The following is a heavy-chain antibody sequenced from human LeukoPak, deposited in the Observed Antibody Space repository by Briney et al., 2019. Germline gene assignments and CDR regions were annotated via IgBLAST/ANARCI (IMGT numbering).Heavy chain of an antibody. D-gene: IGHD5-12*01. V-gene: IGHV1-2*02. CDR3: AKDRYGDYEAPFHYYMDA. CDR1: GCTFTGYY. Sequence: GASVKVSCKASGCTFTGYYMHWVRQAPGQGLEWMGWINPNSGVTNYAQKLQGRVTITRDTSIDTAYMQLSRLRSDDAAVYYCAKDRYGDYEAPFHYYMDAWGRGTTVTVSS. J-gene: IGHJ6*03. CDR2: INPNSGVT.